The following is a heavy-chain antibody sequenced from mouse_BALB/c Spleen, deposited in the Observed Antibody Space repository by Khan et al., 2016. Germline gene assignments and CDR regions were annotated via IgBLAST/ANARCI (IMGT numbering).Heavy chain of an antibody. V-gene: IGHV5-17*02. CDR2: ITSGSTNI. J-gene: IGHJ4*01. CDR3: ARRGGAYAMDY. Sequence: EVQLVESGGDLVQPGGSRKLSCAASGFTFSGFGMHWVRQAPEQGLEWVAYITSGSTNIYYADTVKGRFTISRDNPKNNLFLQMTSLRSEDTAMYYCARRGGAYAMDYWGQGTSVTVSS. CDR1: GFTFSGFG.